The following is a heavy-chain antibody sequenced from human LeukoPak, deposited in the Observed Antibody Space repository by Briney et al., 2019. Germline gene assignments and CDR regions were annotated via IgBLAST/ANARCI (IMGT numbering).Heavy chain of an antibody. CDR2: MYYSGST. Sequence: ASETLSLTCTVSGGSISSYYWSWIRQPPGKGLEWIGYMYYSGSTNYNPSLKSRVTISVDTSKNQFSLKLSSVTAADTAVYYCARDSRVVVVPAATNAFDIWGQGTMVTVSS. J-gene: IGHJ3*02. D-gene: IGHD2-2*01. V-gene: IGHV4-59*01. CDR1: GGSISSYY. CDR3: ARDSRVVVVPAATNAFDI.